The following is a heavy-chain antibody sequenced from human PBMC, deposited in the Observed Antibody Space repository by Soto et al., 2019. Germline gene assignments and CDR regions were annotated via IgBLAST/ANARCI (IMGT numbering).Heavy chain of an antibody. J-gene: IGHJ6*02. CDR2: ISAYNGNT. D-gene: IGHD5-18*01. V-gene: IGHV1-18*01. Sequence: QVQLVQSGAEVKKPGASVKVSCKASGYTFTSYGISWVRQAPGQGLEWMGLISAYNGNTNYAQKLQGRVTMTTDTSTSTAYMELRSLRSDDTAVYYCASVKYSPPYYYYYGMDVWGQGTTVTVSS. CDR3: ASVKYSPPYYYYYGMDV. CDR1: GYTFTSYG.